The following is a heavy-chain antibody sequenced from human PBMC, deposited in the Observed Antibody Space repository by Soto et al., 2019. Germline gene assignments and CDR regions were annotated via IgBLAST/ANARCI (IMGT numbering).Heavy chain of an antibody. CDR1: GGSISSSSYY. D-gene: IGHD3-22*01. CDR2: VYYSGST. J-gene: IGHJ4*02. V-gene: IGHV4-39*01. Sequence: QLLLQESGPGLVKPSETLSLTCTVSGGSISSSSYYWGWIRQPPGKGVEWIGSVYYSGSTYDNPPLKSRITLSVDTSKSQFSLKLTSVTAADTAVYYCARLLYDSRGYYYFDYWGQGTLVTVSS. CDR3: ARLLYDSRGYYYFDY.